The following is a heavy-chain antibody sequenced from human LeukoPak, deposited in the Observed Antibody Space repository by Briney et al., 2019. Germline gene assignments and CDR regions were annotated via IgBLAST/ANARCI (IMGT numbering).Heavy chain of an antibody. CDR1: GGSISSSSYY. V-gene: IGHV4-39*07. J-gene: IGHJ4*02. CDR2: IYYSGST. Sequence: SETLSLTCTVSGGSISSSSYYWGWIRQPPGKELEWIGGIYYSGSTYYNPSLKSRVTISVDTSKNQCSLKLSSVTAADTAVYYCARDDRYYFDYWGQGTLVTVSS. CDR3: ARDDRYYFDY.